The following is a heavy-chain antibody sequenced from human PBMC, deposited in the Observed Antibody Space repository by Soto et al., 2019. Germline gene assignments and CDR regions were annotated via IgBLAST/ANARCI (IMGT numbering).Heavy chain of an antibody. D-gene: IGHD7-27*01. CDR1: GFSLSNSGMG. J-gene: IGHJ1*01. V-gene: IGHV2-5*02. Sequence: QITLKESGPPLVKPTQTLTLTCTFSGFSLSNSGMGVGWIRQPPGKALEWLALIYWDDDKRYSPSLKNRLTIPKDTSRNQVVLTLTNIDPVDTATYYCAHRTGVIKEFQLWGQGALVTVSS. CDR2: IYWDDDK. CDR3: AHRTGVIKEFQL.